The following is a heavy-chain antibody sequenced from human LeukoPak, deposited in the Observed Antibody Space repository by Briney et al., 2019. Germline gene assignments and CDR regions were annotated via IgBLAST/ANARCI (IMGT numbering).Heavy chain of an antibody. CDR3: ARRATTERGYSYGLDY. J-gene: IGHJ4*02. V-gene: IGHV3-23*01. CDR2: ISGSGST. CDR1: GFTFSSYA. Sequence: GGSLRLSCAASGFTFSSYAMSWVRQAPGKGLEWVSAISGSGSTNYADSVKGRFTISRDNSKNTLYLQMNSLRAEDTAVYYCARRATTERGYSYGLDYWGQGTLVTVSS. D-gene: IGHD5-18*01.